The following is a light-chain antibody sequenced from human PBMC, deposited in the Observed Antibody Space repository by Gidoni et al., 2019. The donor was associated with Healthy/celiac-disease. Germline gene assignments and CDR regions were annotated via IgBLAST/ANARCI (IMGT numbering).Light chain of an antibody. CDR3: QQSSNWPPFT. J-gene: IGKJ3*01. Sequence: VLAQSPATLSLSPGDRATLTCRASQRVSSYVAWYQQKPGQAPRPLIYDSSNRATGIPAWFDGSGSGTDFTLTISSLEPEDLAVYYCQQSSNWPPFTFGPGTKVEIK. V-gene: IGKV3-11*01. CDR2: DSS. CDR1: QRVSSY.